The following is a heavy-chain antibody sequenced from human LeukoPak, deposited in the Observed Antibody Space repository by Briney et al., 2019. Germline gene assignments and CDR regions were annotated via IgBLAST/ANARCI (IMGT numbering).Heavy chain of an antibody. CDR2: INPNTGVT. CDR3: ARGDYGRGDP. V-gene: IGHV1-2*06. J-gene: IGHJ5*02. CDR1: GYTFTAYY. D-gene: IGHD4-17*01. Sequence: ASVKVSCEASGYTFTAYYIHWVRQAPGQGLEWMGLINPNTGVTKFAQKFHGRVTMSRDTSISTAYMELNGLTSDDTAVYYCARGDYGRGDPWGQGSLVTVSS.